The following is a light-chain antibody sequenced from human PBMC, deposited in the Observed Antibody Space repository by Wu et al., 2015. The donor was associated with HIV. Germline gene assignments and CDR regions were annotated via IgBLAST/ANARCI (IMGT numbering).Light chain of an antibody. Sequence: EIVLAQSPDTLSLSPGARATLSCRASQIVSSSYLAWYQQKPGQPPRLLIYGASTLATGVPDRFSGGGSGTDFTLTISRLEPEDFAVYYCQQXYYSPRTFGQGTKVEIK. CDR2: GAS. CDR1: QIVSSSY. V-gene: IGKV3-20*01. J-gene: IGKJ1*01. CDR3: QQXYYSPRT.